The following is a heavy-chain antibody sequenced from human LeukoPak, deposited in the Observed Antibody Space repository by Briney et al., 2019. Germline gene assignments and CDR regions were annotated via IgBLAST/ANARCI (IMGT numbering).Heavy chain of an antibody. V-gene: IGHV4-4*07. J-gene: IGHJ6*03. CDR2: IYTSGST. D-gene: IGHD3-22*01. CDR3: ARAEISYDSSGYYTDYYMDV. CDR1: GGSISSYY. Sequence: PSETLSLTCTVSGGSISSYYWSWIRQPAGKGLEWIGRIYTSGSTNYNPSLKSRVTMSVDTSKNQFSLKLSSVTAADTAVYYCARAEISYDSSGYYTDYYMDVWGKGTTVTVSS.